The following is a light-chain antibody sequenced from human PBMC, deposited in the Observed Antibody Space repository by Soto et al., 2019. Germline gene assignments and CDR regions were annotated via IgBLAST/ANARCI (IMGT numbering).Light chain of an antibody. CDR2: AAS. Sequence: DIQMTQSPSSLSASVGDRVTITCRASQAITNDLSWYQQKPGEPPKRLIYAASTLHSVVPSRFSGSGSGTEFTLTISSLQPEDFATYFCLQHNSYPRTFGKGTKVEIK. CDR1: QAITND. J-gene: IGKJ1*01. V-gene: IGKV1-17*01. CDR3: LQHNSYPRT.